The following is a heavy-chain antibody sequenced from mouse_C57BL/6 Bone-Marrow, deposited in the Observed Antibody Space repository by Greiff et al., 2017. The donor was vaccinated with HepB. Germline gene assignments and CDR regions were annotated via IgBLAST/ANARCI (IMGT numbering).Heavy chain of an antibody. Sequence: DVMLVESGGGLVKPGGSLKLSCAASGFTFSDYGMHWVRQAPEKGLEWVAYISSGSSTIYYADTVKGRFTISRDNAKNTLFLQMTSLRSEDTAMYYCARGVAYWYGSSPAWFAYWGQGTLVTVSA. CDR3: ARGVAYWYGSSPAWFAY. J-gene: IGHJ3*01. D-gene: IGHD1-1*01. V-gene: IGHV5-17*01. CDR1: GFTFSDYG. CDR2: ISSGSSTI.